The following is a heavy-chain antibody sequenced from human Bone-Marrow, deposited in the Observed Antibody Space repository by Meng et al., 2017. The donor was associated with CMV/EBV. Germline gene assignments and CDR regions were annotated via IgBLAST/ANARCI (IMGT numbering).Heavy chain of an antibody. J-gene: IGHJ4*02. Sequence: ASVKVSCKASGYTFTDYYMHWLRQAPGQGLEWMGWINSHSGGTKYAQKFQGRVTMTGDTSISTAYMELNSLRSDDTAVYYCARESGWVSDYWGQGTLVTGSS. V-gene: IGHV1-2*02. CDR1: GYTFTDYY. D-gene: IGHD6-19*01. CDR2: INSHSGGT. CDR3: ARESGWVSDY.